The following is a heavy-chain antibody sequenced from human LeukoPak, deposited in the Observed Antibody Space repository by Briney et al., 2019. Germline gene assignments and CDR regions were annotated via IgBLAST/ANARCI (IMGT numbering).Heavy chain of an antibody. V-gene: IGHV4-59*08. CDR1: GGSIGSYY. Sequence: SETLSLTCTVSGGSIGSYYWSWIRQPPGKGLEGMGYIYHSGTTNYNPSLKSRVTISADTSKNQFSLKLTSVTAADTAIYYCARQRDYADYLDAFDVWGQGTMVTVSS. D-gene: IGHD4-17*01. J-gene: IGHJ3*01. CDR2: IYHSGTT. CDR3: ARQRDYADYLDAFDV.